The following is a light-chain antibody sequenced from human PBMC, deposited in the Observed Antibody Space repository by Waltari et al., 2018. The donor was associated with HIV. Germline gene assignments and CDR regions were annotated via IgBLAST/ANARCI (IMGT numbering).Light chain of an antibody. V-gene: IGLV3-10*01. CDR2: EDS. Sequence: SYELTQTPSVSVSPGQTARITCSGDAFPKKYSYWYQQKSGQAPMFVIYEDSKRPSGIPGRFSGSSSGTMATLTISGAQVEDEADYYCYSTDSSGNYVVFGGGTKLTVL. CDR1: AFPKKY. CDR3: YSTDSSGNYVV. J-gene: IGLJ2*01.